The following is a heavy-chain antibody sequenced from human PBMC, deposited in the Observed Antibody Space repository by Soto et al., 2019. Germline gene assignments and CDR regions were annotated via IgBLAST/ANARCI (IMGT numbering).Heavy chain of an antibody. D-gene: IGHD1-26*01. CDR2: IYSGGST. CDR1: GFTVSSNY. J-gene: IGHJ4*02. Sequence: EVQLVESGGGLIQPGGSLRLSCAASGFTVSSNYMSWVREAPGKGLEWVSVIYSGGSTYYADSVKGRFTISRDNSKHSLYLQMNSLRAEDTAVYYCARDRSGSYRYDYWGQGTLVTVSS. CDR3: ARDRSGSYRYDY. V-gene: IGHV3-53*01.